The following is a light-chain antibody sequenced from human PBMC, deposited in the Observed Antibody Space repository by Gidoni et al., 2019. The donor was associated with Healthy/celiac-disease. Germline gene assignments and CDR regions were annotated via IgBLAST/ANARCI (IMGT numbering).Light chain of an antibody. CDR1: HGIISY. Sequence: DIQLTQSPSFLSASVGDRVTITCRASHGIISYLAWYQQKPGKAPKLLIYAASTLQSGVPSRFSGSGSGTEFTLTISSLQPEDFATYYCQQLNSYPRVTFGPGTKVDIK. J-gene: IGKJ3*01. CDR2: AAS. CDR3: QQLNSYPRVT. V-gene: IGKV1-9*01.